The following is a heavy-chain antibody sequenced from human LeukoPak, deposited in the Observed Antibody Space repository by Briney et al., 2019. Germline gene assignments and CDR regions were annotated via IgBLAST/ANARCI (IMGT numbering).Heavy chain of an antibody. CDR2: INYSGNT. CDR3: AREGRQDYVYFYY. CDR1: GGSISSSSYY. V-gene: IGHV4-61*01. D-gene: IGHD4-17*01. J-gene: IGHJ4*02. Sequence: PSETLSLTCTVSGGSISSSSYYLGLIRQPPGKGLEWIGYINYSGNTNYNPSLKSRVTISVDTSKNQFSLRLSSVTAADTAVYYCAREGRQDYVYFYYWGQGTLVTVSS.